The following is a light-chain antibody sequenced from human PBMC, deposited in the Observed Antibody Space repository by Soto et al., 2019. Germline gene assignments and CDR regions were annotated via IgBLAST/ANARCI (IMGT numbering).Light chain of an antibody. CDR1: SSDVGGYNF. V-gene: IGLV2-14*03. CDR3: ASYAGSDTFV. J-gene: IGLJ1*01. CDR2: HVS. Sequence: QSALTQPASVSGSPGQSITISCTGASSDVGGYNFVSWYQQHPGEAPKLVIYHVSDRPSGFSCRFSGSKSGNTASLTISRLQPEDEADYFCASYAGSDTFVFGTGTKLTVL.